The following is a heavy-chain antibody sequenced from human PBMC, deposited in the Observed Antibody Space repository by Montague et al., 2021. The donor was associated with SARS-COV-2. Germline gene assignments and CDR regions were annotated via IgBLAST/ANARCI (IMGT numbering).Heavy chain of an antibody. CDR2: IYYSGST. CDR3: ARLLRSCTNGVCRTYYYYALDV. V-gene: IGHV4-59*07. J-gene: IGHJ6*02. D-gene: IGHD2-8*01. Sequence: SDTRSLTRTLSGGSISGFYWSWIRQPPGKGLEWIGYIYYSGSTKYNPSLEGRVAVSVDRSKNQVSLKLTSVTAADTAVYYCARLLRSCTNGVCRTYYYYALDVWGQGTTVTVSS. CDR1: GGSISGFY.